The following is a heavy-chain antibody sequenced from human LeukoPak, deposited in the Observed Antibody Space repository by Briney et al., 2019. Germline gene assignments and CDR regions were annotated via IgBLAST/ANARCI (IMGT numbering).Heavy chain of an antibody. CDR2: SNPDSGDG. CDR3: ARDRGRVGTSKEAFDI. CDR1: GHTFNAYY. D-gene: IGHD2-21*02. V-gene: IGHV1-2*02. J-gene: IGHJ3*02. Sequence: GASVKVSCKASGHTFNAYYLHWVRQAPGQGLEWMGWSNPDSGDGNYPQTFQGRVTMTRDTSISTAYMEPSRLRSDATAVYYSARDRGRVGTSKEAFDIWGQGTLVTVSS.